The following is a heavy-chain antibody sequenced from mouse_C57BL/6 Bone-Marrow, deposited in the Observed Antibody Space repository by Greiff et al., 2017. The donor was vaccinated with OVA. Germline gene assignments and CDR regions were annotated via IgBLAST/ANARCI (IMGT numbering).Heavy chain of an antibody. CDR3: ARDYGSSYGYYAMDY. D-gene: IGHD1-1*01. Sequence: VQLQQSGPELVKPGASVKIPCKASGYTFTDYNMDWVKQSHGKSLEWIGDINPNNGGTIYNQKFKGKATLTVDKSSSTAYMELRSLTSEDTAVYYCARDYGSSYGYYAMDYWGQGTSVTVPS. V-gene: IGHV1-18*01. CDR1: GYTFTDYN. J-gene: IGHJ4*01. CDR2: INPNNGGT.